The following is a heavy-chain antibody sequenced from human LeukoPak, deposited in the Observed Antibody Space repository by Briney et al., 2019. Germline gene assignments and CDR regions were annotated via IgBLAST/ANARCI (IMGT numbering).Heavy chain of an antibody. CDR2: ISWNSGSI. J-gene: IGHJ3*02. D-gene: IGHD1-14*01. V-gene: IGHV3-9*01. Sequence: GGSLRLSCAASGFTFDDYAMHWVRQAPGKGLEWVSGISWNSGSIGYADSVKGRFTISRDNAKNSLYLQMNSLRAEDTALYYCAKGRGTGQPHAFDIWGQGTMVTVSS. CDR1: GFTFDDYA. CDR3: AKGRGTGQPHAFDI.